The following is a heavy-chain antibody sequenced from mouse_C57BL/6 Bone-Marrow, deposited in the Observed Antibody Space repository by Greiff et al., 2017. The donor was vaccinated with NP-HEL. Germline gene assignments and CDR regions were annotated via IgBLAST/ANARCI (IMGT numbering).Heavy chain of an antibody. D-gene: IGHD1-1*01. CDR1: GFSLTSYA. Sequence: VQLVESGPGLVAPSQSLSITCTVSGFSLTSYAISWVRQPPGKGLEWLGVIWAGGGTNYNSALKSRLSIIKDNSKSQVFLKMNSLQTDDTARYYCARKGAGSRGYWYFDVWGTGTTVTVSS. CDR3: ARKGAGSRGYWYFDV. CDR2: IWAGGGT. J-gene: IGHJ1*03. V-gene: IGHV2-9-1*01.